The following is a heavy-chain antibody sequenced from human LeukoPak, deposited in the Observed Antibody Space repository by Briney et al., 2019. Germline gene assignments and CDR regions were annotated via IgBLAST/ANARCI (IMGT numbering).Heavy chain of an antibody. CDR1: DFTFNRSA. CDR3: AKGRQQWLVEVDY. CDR2: ISYDESDK. Sequence: GRSLRLSCAASDFTFNRSAIHWVRQAPGKGLEWVALISYDESDKYYADSVKGRFTTSRDNSKNTMYLQMNSLRAEDTAVYYCAKGRQQWLVEVDYWGQGTLVTVSS. D-gene: IGHD6-19*01. V-gene: IGHV3-30*18. J-gene: IGHJ4*02.